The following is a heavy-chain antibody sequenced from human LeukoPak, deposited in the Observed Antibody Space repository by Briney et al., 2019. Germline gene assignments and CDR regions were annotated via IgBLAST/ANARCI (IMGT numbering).Heavy chain of an antibody. CDR1: GGTFSSYA. D-gene: IGHD3-22*01. CDR3: AREGRYYYDSSGSRFDY. CDR2: IIPILGTA. Sequence: SVKVSCKASGGTFSSYAISWVRQAPGQGLKWMGRIIPILGTANYAQKFQGRVTITTDESTSTAYMELSSLRSEDTAVYYCAREGRYYYDSSGSRFDYWGQGTLVTVSS. J-gene: IGHJ4*02. V-gene: IGHV1-69*11.